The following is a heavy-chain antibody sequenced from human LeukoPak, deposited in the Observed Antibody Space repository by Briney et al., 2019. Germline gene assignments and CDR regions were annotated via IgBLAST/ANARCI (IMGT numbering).Heavy chain of an antibody. V-gene: IGHV3-21*01. CDR2: ISSSSSYI. Sequence: PGGSLRLSCAASGFTFSSYSMNWVRQAPGKGLEWVSSISSSSSYIYYADSVKGRFTISRDNAKNSLYLQMNSLRAEDTAVYYCARGRSGYAQGTFDPWGQGTLVTVSS. CDR3: ARGRSGYAQGTFDP. CDR1: GFTFSSYS. D-gene: IGHD5-12*01. J-gene: IGHJ5*02.